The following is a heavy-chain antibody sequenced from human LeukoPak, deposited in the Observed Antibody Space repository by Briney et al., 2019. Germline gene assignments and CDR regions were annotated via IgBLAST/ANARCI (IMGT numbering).Heavy chain of an antibody. Sequence: SETLSLTCTVSGYSISSGYYWSWIRQPPGKGLEWIGYIYYSGSTNYNPSLKSRVTISVDTSKNQFSLKLSSVTAADTAVYYCARDVDPQYYYDSSVGAFDIWGQGTMVTVSS. CDR2: IYYSGST. D-gene: IGHD3-22*01. V-gene: IGHV4-61*01. J-gene: IGHJ3*02. CDR3: ARDVDPQYYYDSSVGAFDI. CDR1: GYSISSGYY.